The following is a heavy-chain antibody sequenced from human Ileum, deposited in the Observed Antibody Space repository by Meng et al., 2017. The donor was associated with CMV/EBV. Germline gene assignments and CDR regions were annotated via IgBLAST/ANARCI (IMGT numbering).Heavy chain of an antibody. J-gene: IGHJ4*02. Sequence: GESMKISCAASGFTFGSYAMNWVRQAPGQGLEWVSGITNSGGGTYYANSVKGRFTISRDNSKNTLYLQMNSLRVEDTAFYYCASGATSMVLPFVYWGQGRLVTVSS. CDR3: ASGATSMVLPFVY. D-gene: IGHD5-18*01. V-gene: IGHV3-23*01. CDR1: GFTFGSYA. CDR2: ITNSGGGT.